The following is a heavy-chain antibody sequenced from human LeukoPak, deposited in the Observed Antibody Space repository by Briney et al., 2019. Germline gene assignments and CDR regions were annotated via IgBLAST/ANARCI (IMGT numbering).Heavy chain of an antibody. CDR1: GFTFSNYG. CDR2: ILSGYVT. V-gene: IGHV3-23*01. Sequence: GGSLRLSCAASGFTFSNYGMSWVRQAPGKGLEWVSAILSGYVTYYADSVKGRLAISRDSSTNTLYLQMDSLRAEDTAVYYCAKLQRSGGGTFDYWGQGTLVTVSS. CDR3: AKLQRSGGGTFDY. J-gene: IGHJ4*02. D-gene: IGHD4-23*01.